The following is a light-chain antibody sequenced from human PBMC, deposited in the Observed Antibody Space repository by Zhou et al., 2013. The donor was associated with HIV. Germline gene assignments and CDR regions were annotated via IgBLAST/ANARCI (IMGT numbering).Light chain of an antibody. CDR2: GAS. V-gene: IGKV1-39*01. J-gene: IGKJ2*01. CDR1: ESISRY. CDR3: QQSYSSLRS. Sequence: DIQMTQSPSSLSPSLGHTVTITCRASESISRYLNWYHQSPGKAPTLLIYGASTLGTGVPSRFSGDGSGTEFTLTIRDLKPEDSGTYYCQQSYSSLRSFGQGTRLEIK.